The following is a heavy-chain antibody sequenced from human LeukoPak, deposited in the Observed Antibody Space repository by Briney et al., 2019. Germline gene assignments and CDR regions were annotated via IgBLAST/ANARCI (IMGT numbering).Heavy chain of an antibody. J-gene: IGHJ3*01. CDR1: GFTFSSYA. D-gene: IGHD3-16*01. V-gene: IGHV3-64*01. Sequence: GGSLRLSCAASGFTFSSYAMHWVRQAPGKGLEYVSAISSNGGSTYYANSVKGRFTISRDNAKNTLYLQMSSLRTEDTAVYYCARDFLHLGGWGQGTMVTVSS. CDR3: ARDFLHLGG. CDR2: ISSNGGST.